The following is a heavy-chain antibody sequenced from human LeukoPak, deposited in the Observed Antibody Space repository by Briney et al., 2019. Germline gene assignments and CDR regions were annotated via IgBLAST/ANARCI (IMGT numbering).Heavy chain of an antibody. CDR1: GFTFNNYA. D-gene: IGHD3-3*01. Sequence: GGSLRLSCTASGFTFNNYAMHWVRQAPGKGLDWVAAISCGGTNKYYADSVKGRFTISRDNSKNMLYLQMNSLRDEDSAVYYCARDRHEMRFLDGAFDVWGRGTLVTVSS. CDR2: ISCGGTNK. CDR3: ARDRHEMRFLDGAFDV. V-gene: IGHV3-30*04. J-gene: IGHJ3*01.